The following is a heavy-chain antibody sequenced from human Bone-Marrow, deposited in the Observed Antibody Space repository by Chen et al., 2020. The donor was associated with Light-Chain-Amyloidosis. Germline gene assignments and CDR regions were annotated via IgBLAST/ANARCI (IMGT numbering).Heavy chain of an antibody. CDR1: GGPISSSTYY. V-gene: IGHV4-39*07. CDR3: ARDWDDYVWGCYRYPFDY. J-gene: IGHJ4*02. Sequence: QPQLQESGPGLVKPSETLSLTCTVSGGPISSSTYYWGWIRQPPGKGLEWIGCIYYSGCTYYNPSQKSRVTISVDTSTNQFSLKLSSETAADRAVYYCARDWDDYVWGCYRYPFDYWGQGTLVTVSS. D-gene: IGHD3-16*02. CDR2: IYYSGCT.